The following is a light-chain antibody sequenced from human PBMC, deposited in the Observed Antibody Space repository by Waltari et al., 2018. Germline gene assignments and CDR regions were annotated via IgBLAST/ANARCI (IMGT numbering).Light chain of an antibody. CDR3: SSYTSSSTFEWV. V-gene: IGLV2-14*01. CDR2: DVS. Sequence: QSALTQPASVSGSPGQSITISCTGTSSDVGGYTYVSRYQQHPGKAPKLMIYDVSKRPSGVSNRFSGSKSGNTASLTISGLQAEDEADYYCSSYTSSSTFEWVFGGGTKLTVL. CDR1: SSDVGGYTY. J-gene: IGLJ2*01.